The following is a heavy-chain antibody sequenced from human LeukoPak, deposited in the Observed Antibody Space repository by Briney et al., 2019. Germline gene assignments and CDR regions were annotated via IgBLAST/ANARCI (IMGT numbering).Heavy chain of an antibody. D-gene: IGHD4-17*01. CDR1: GFSFSTSD. V-gene: IGHV3-21*01. CDR3: ARGHTAVTRHFDF. J-gene: IGHJ4*02. Sequence: GGSLRLSCAASGFSFSTSDMTWVRQAPGKGLEWVSIISSGSSAIFSADALKGRFTISRDDAKNLLYLDMNSLRAEDTAVYYCARGHTAVTRHFDFWGQGTLVTVSS. CDR2: ISSGSSAI.